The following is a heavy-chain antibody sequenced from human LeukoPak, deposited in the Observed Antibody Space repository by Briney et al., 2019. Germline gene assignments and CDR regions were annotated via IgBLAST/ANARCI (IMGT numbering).Heavy chain of an antibody. CDR3: ARINLPGGTNWFDP. CDR2: IYHSGST. D-gene: IGHD7-27*01. CDR1: GGSISSGGYS. Sequence: PSETLSLTCAVSGGSISSGGYSWSWIRQPPGKGLEWIGYIYHSGSTYYNPSLKSRVTISVDRSKNQFSLKLSSVTAADTAVYYCARINLPGGTNWFDPWGQGTLVTVSS. J-gene: IGHJ5*02. V-gene: IGHV4-30-2*01.